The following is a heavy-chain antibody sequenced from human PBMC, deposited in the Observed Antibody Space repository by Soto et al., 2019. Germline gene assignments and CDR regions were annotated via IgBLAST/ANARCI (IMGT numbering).Heavy chain of an antibody. D-gene: IGHD3-3*01. J-gene: IGHJ6*02. Sequence: GGSLRLSCAASGFTFSSYAMSWVRQAPGKGLEWVSAISGSGGSTYYADSVKGRFTISRDNSKNTLYLQMNSLRAEDTAVYYCAKDPFYDFWSGYHYYGMDVWGQGTTVTVSS. CDR2: ISGSGGST. CDR1: GFTFSSYA. V-gene: IGHV3-23*01. CDR3: AKDPFYDFWSGYHYYGMDV.